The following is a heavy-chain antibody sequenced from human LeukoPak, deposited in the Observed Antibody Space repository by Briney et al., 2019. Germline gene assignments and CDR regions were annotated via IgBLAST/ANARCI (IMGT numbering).Heavy chain of an antibody. CDR1: GGTFASYA. J-gene: IGHJ4*02. D-gene: IGHD5-18*01. CDR2: IIPIFGTV. V-gene: IGHV1-69*05. CDR3: ARVSTGVDTAMAVFDY. Sequence: SVKVSCKASGGTFASYAISWVRQAPGQGLEWMGRIIPIFGTVNYAQKFQGRVTMTTDESTSTAYMELSSLRSEDTAVYYCARVSTGVDTAMAVFDYWGQGTLVTVSS.